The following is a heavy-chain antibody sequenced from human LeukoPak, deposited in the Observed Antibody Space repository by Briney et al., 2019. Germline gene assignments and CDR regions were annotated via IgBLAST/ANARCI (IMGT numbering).Heavy chain of an antibody. J-gene: IGHJ4*02. CDR1: GFTFSSYS. D-gene: IGHD3-9*01. CDR2: ISSSSSYI. CDR3: ARDGRYFGWYRDY. V-gene: IGHV3-21*01. Sequence: GGSLRLSCAASGFTFSSYSMNWVRQAPGKGLEWVSSISSSSSYIYYADSVKGRFTISRDNAKNSLYLQMNSLRAEDTAVYYCARDGRYFGWYRDYWGQGTLVTVSS.